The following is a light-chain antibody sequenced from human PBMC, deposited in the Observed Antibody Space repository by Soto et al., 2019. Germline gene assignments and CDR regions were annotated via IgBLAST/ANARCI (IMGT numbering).Light chain of an antibody. CDR2: AAS. J-gene: IGKJ5*01. CDR3: QQAYSFPIT. V-gene: IGKV1D-12*01. CDR1: QDIVAY. Sequence: IQVTHSPSSVSSSVGDRVTITFRASQDIVAYLAWYQHKPGRAPELLIRAASTLQSGVPSRFSGSGSGTDFTLTINSLQPEDFATYYCQQAYSFPITFGQGTRLEIK.